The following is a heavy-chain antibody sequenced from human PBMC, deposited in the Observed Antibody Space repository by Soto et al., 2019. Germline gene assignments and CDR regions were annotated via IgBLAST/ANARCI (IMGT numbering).Heavy chain of an antibody. CDR1: GYSFTDYH. CDR3: ARGDSTXCSNGVCSFFYNHDMDV. D-gene: IGHD2-8*01. V-gene: IGHV1-2*04. Sequence: ASVKVPCKASGYSFTDYHIHWVRQAPGQGLEWLGRINPKSGGTSTAQKFQGWVTMTTDTSISTASMELTRLTSDDTAIYYCARGDSTXCSNGVCSFFYNHDMDVWGQGTTVTVSS. CDR2: INPKSGGT. J-gene: IGHJ6*02.